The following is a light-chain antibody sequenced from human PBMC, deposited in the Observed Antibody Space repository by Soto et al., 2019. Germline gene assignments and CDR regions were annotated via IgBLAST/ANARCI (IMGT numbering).Light chain of an antibody. CDR1: QSLSSN. V-gene: IGKV3-15*01. CDR3: PQYDDGPYT. J-gene: IGKJ2*01. CDR2: GAS. Sequence: EIVLTQSPTTLSLSPGERATLSCRASQSLSSNLAWYQQKLGQAPRLLIYGASTRATGIPARFSGSGSGTEFTLTISGLQSEDFAVYYCPQYDDGPYTFGQGTKVDIK.